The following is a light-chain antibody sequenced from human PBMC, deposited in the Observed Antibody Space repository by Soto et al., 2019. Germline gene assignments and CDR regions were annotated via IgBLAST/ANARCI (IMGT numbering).Light chain of an antibody. Sequence: EVVLTQSPATLSLSPGERATLSCRASQSVSTYLAWYQHKPGQAPRLLIYDASIRATGTPPRFSRGGSGTDFTLTISSLSADDLVDYYRQHRRHWPPGATFGGGTKVEIK. CDR3: QHRRHWPPGAT. V-gene: IGKV3-11*01. CDR2: DAS. CDR1: QSVSTY. J-gene: IGKJ4*01.